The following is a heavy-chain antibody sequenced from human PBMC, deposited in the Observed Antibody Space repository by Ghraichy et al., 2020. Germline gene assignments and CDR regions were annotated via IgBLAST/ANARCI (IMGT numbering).Heavy chain of an antibody. CDR3: ATQPTGEKLREYFHH. CDR2: IYYSGRT. D-gene: IGHD5-12*01. J-gene: IGHJ1*01. CDR1: GGSISTGSYY. Sequence: SETLSLTCTVSGGSISTGSYYWGWIRQPPGKGLEWTGSIYYSGRTYYHPSLKGRVTISVDTSKNQFSLRLRSVTAADTAVYYCATQPTGEKLREYFHHWGQGTLVSVSS. V-gene: IGHV4-39*01.